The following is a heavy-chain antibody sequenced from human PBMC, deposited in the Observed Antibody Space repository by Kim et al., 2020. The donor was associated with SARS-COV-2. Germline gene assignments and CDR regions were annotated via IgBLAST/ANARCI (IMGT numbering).Heavy chain of an antibody. V-gene: IGHV5-51*01. CDR3: ARTYCSSTSCSSYFDY. Sequence: GESLKISCKGSGYSFTSYWIGWVRQMPGKGLEWMGIIYPGDSDTRYSPSFQGQVTIPADKSISTAYLQWSSLKASDTAMYYCARTYCSSTSCSSYFDYWGQGTLVTVSS. CDR2: IYPGDSDT. CDR1: GYSFTSYW. J-gene: IGHJ4*02. D-gene: IGHD2-2*01.